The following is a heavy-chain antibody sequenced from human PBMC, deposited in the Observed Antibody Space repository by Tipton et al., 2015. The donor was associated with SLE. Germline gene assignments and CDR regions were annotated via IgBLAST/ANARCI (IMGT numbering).Heavy chain of an antibody. Sequence: TLSLTCTVSGGSISAYYWSWIRQPPGKGLEWIGYVYYSGSTNYNPSLKSRVTISVGTSKNHFSLRLNSVTAADTAVYFCARAAFNWNDRDALDVWGQGTLVAVSS. V-gene: IGHV4-59*01. D-gene: IGHD1-1*01. J-gene: IGHJ3*01. CDR2: VYYSGST. CDR3: ARAAFNWNDRDALDV. CDR1: GGSISAYY.